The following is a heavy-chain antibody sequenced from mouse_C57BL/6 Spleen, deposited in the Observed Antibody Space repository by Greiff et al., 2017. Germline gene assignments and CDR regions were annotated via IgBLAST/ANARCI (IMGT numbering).Heavy chain of an antibody. Sequence: VQLQQSGPGLVQPSQRLSITCTVSGFSLTSYGVHWVRQSPGKGLEWLGVIWSGGSTDYNAAFISRLSISKDNSKGQVFFKMNSLQADDTAIYYCARKDWDGRYFDVWGTGTTVTVSS. J-gene: IGHJ1*03. V-gene: IGHV2-2*01. CDR2: IWSGGST. CDR3: ARKDWDGRYFDV. D-gene: IGHD4-1*01. CDR1: GFSLTSYG.